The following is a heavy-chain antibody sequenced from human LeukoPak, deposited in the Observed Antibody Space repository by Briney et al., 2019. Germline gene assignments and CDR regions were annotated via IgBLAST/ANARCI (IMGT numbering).Heavy chain of an antibody. Sequence: ASVKVSCKVSGYTFTELFMHWARQAPGKGLEWMGGFDPEDGETIYAQKFQGRVTMTEDTSTDTAYMELSSLRSEDTAVYYCATVPPCKVAGPYYFDYWGQGTLVTVSS. CDR3: ATVPPCKVAGPYYFDY. V-gene: IGHV1-24*01. D-gene: IGHD6-19*01. CDR1: GYTFTELF. J-gene: IGHJ4*02. CDR2: FDPEDGET.